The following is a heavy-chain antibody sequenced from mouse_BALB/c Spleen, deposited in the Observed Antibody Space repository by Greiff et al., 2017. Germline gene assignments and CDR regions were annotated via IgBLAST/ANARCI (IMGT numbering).Heavy chain of an antibody. Sequence: QVQLKESGPGLVQPSQSLSITCTVSGFSLTSYGVHWVRQSPGKGLEWLGVIWSGGSTDYNAAFISRLSISKDNSKSQVFFKMNSLQANDTAIYYCASYGYDVYWYFDVWGAGTTVTVSS. CDR1: GFSLTSYG. CDR2: IWSGGST. D-gene: IGHD2-2*01. J-gene: IGHJ1*01. CDR3: ASYGYDVYWYFDV. V-gene: IGHV2-2*02.